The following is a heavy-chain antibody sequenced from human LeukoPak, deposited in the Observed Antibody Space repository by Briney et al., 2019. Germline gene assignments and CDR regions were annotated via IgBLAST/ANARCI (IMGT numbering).Heavy chain of an antibody. Sequence: SGTLSLTCAAYGGPFSGYYWSWIRQPPGKGLEWIGEINHRGSPNHNPPLKSRVTISVDTSKNQFSLKRSSVTAADTAVYYCARGRGGDLIPGAFDIWGQGTMVTVSS. J-gene: IGHJ3*02. D-gene: IGHD2-21*02. CDR1: GGPFSGYY. V-gene: IGHV4-34*09. CDR2: INHRGSP. CDR3: ARGRGGDLIPGAFDI.